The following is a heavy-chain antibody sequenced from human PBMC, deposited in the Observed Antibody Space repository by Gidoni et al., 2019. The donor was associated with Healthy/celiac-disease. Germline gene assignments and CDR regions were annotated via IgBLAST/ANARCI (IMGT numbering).Heavy chain of an antibody. Sequence: QVQLQESGPGLVKPSQTLSLTCPVSGGSISLGSYYWSWLRQPAGKGLEWIGRIYTSGSTNYNPSLKSRVTISVDTAKNQFSLKLSSVTAADTAVYYCARGSSSGWYPPHYYYYGMDVWGQGTTVTVSS. CDR1: GGSISLGSYY. D-gene: IGHD6-19*01. J-gene: IGHJ6*02. V-gene: IGHV4-61*02. CDR2: IYTSGST. CDR3: ARGSSSGWYPPHYYYYGMDV.